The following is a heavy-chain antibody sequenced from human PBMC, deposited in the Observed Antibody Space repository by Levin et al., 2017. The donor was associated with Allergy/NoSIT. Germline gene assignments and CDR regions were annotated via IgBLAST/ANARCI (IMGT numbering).Heavy chain of an antibody. V-gene: IGHV3-13*04. J-gene: IGHJ3*02. CDR2: IGTGGDT. CDR3: ARAALVATPHDDAFDI. D-gene: IGHD5-12*01. CDR1: GFTFSTYD. Sequence: GGSLRLSCAASGFTFSTYDMHWVRQVTGKGLEWVSGIGTGGDTHYPGSVKGRFTISRENAKNSLYLPVNSLRAGDTAVYYCARAALVATPHDDAFDIWGQGTMVTVAS.